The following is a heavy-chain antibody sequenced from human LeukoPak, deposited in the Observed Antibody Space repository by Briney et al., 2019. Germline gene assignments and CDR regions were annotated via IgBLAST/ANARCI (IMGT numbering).Heavy chain of an antibody. CDR3: ARVGYCSSTSCLRYYYYYYGMDV. Sequence: PSETLSLTCTVSGGSIKRYFWSWIRQPPGKGLEWIGHIYYSGTTNYNPSLKSRVTVSVDMPKNQFSLKLSSVTAADTAVYYCARVGYCSSTSCLRYYYYYYGMDVWGQGTTVTVSS. CDR2: IYYSGTT. D-gene: IGHD2-2*01. J-gene: IGHJ6*02. V-gene: IGHV4-59*01. CDR1: GGSIKRYF.